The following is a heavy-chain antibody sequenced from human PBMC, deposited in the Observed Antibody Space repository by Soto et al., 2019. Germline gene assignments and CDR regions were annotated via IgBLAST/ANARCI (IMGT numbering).Heavy chain of an antibody. CDR2: ISSSSSTI. J-gene: IGHJ6*03. V-gene: IGHV3-48*01. CDR1: GFTFSSYS. CDR3: XXXXXXXXXXXXXXYMDV. Sequence: EVQLVESGGGLVQPGGSLRLSCAASGFTFSSYSMNWVRQAPGKGLEWVSYISSSSSTIYYADSVKGRFTISRDNAKXXXXXXXXXXXXXXXXXXXXXXXXXXXXXXXXXXYMDVWGKGTTVTVSS.